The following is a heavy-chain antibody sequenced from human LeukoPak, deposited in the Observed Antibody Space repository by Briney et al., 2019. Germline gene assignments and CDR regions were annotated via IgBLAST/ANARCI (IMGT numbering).Heavy chain of an antibody. CDR3: ARAPRDSSSSNYMRRFDY. V-gene: IGHV4-38-2*01. CDR2: IYHSGST. D-gene: IGHD3-22*01. Sequence: SETLSLTCAVSGYSISSDNYWVWIRQPPGQGLAWTGGIYHSGSTYYNPSLKSRVTMSVDTSNNQLSLKLNSVTAADTAVYYCARAPRDSSSSNYMRRFDYWGQGTLVTVSS. CDR1: GYSISSDNY. J-gene: IGHJ4*02.